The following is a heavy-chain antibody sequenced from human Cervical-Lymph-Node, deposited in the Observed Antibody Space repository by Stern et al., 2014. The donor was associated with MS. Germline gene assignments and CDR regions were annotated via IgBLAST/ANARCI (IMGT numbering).Heavy chain of an antibody. CDR1: GLTFSRYA. CDR2: ISSNSHSK. J-gene: IGHJ4*02. V-gene: IGHV3-21*01. D-gene: IGHD6-13*01. Sequence: QLVESGGGLVKPGGSLSLSCAASGLTFSRYAMHWVRQAPWKGLEWVSYISSNSHSKSYADSVRGRFAITRDNAKNSMYLQMNSLRAEDTAVYYYVRDVVWYSGSWDPNWGPGTLVTVSS. CDR3: VRDVVWYSGSWDPN.